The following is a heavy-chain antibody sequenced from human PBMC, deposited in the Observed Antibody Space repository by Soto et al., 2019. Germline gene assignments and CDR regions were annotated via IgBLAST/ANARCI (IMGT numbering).Heavy chain of an antibody. CDR1: GGSISSYY. CDR3: ARVVGHLGYYYYMDV. CDR2: IYYSGST. J-gene: IGHJ6*03. D-gene: IGHD2-15*01. V-gene: IGHV4-59*01. Sequence: SETLSLTCTVSGGSISSYYWSWIRQPPGKGLEWIGYIYYSGSTNCNPSLKSRVTISVDTSKNQFSLKLSSVTAADTAVYYCARVVGHLGYYYYMDVWGKGTTVTVSS.